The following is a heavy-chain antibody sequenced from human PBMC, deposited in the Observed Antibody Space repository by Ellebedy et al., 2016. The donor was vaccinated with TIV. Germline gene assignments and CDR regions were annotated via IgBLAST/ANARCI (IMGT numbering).Heavy chain of an antibody. J-gene: IGHJ4*02. Sequence: GESLKISXAASGLSFSTYGMTWVRQAPGKGLLWVSTISASGTTTYYADSVRGRFTISRDNSKNTLYLQMDSLRAEDTAIYYCAKDQDNYGLFHYWGKGTLVTVSS. CDR2: ISASGTTT. CDR3: AKDQDNYGLFHY. D-gene: IGHD5-18*01. CDR1: GLSFSTYG. V-gene: IGHV3-23*01.